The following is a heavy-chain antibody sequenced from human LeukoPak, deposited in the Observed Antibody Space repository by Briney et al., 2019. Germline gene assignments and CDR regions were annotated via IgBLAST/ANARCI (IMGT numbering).Heavy chain of an antibody. CDR1: GYTFTSYA. CDR2: INTNTGNP. CDR3: ARRRRYSGYDCGY. D-gene: IGHD5-12*01. Sequence: GASVKVSCKACGYTFTSYAMNWVRQAPGQGLEWMGGINTNTGNPTYAQGLTGRLVFSLDTSVSTAYLQISSLKAEDTAVYYCARRRRYSGYDCGYWGQGTLVTVSS. V-gene: IGHV7-4-1*02. J-gene: IGHJ4*02.